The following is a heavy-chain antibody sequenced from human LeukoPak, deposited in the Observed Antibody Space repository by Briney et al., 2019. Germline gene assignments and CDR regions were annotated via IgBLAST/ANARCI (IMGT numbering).Heavy chain of an antibody. Sequence: PSETLSLTCTVSGGSISSNYWSWIRQPPGKGLEWIGYIYYSGSTNYNPSLKSRVTISVDTSKNQFSLKLSSVTAADTAVYYCARRPAHYYDSSGNWFDPWGQGTLVTVSS. D-gene: IGHD3-22*01. CDR1: GGSISSNY. J-gene: IGHJ5*02. V-gene: IGHV4-59*08. CDR3: ARRPAHYYDSSGNWFDP. CDR2: IYYSGST.